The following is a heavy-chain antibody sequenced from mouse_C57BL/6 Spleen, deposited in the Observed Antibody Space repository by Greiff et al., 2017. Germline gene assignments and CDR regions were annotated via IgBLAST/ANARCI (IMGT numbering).Heavy chain of an antibody. CDR3: ARAIYYYGNWYFYV. Sequence: VQLKQSGPGLVKPSQSLSLTCSVTGYSITSGYYWNWIRQFPGNKLEWMGYISYDGSNNYNPSLKNRISITRDTSKNQFFLKLNSVTTEDTATYYCARAIYYYGNWYFYVWGTGTTVTVSS. CDR1: GYSITSGYY. V-gene: IGHV3-6*01. CDR2: ISYDGSN. D-gene: IGHD1-1*01. J-gene: IGHJ1*03.